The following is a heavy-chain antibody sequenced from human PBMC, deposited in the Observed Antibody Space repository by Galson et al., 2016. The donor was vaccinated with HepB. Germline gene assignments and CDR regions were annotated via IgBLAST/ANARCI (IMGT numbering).Heavy chain of an antibody. CDR3: VRGEGLDAAMGV. D-gene: IGHD5-18*01. V-gene: IGHV3-23*01. CDR2: ISGGGGST. Sequence: SLRLSCAASGFSFSNFAMSWVRQAPGKGLEWVSAISGGGGSTYYADSVKGRFTISRDNSKNTVFLQMNSPRAEDTAVYYCVRGEGLDAAMGVWGQGTLVTVSS. CDR1: GFSFSNFA. J-gene: IGHJ4*02.